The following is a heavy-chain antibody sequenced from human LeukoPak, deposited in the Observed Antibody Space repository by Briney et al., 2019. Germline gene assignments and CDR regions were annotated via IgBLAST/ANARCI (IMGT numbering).Heavy chain of an antibody. CDR1: GFTFSSYG. Sequence: GGSLRLSCAASGFTFSSYGMHWVRQAPGKGLEWVAVISYDGSNKYYADSVKGRFTISRDNSKNTLYLQMNSLRAEDTAVYYCAKDRRVGATYPGDYWGQGTLVTVSS. V-gene: IGHV3-30*18. D-gene: IGHD1-26*01. J-gene: IGHJ4*02. CDR2: ISYDGSNK. CDR3: AKDRRVGATYPGDY.